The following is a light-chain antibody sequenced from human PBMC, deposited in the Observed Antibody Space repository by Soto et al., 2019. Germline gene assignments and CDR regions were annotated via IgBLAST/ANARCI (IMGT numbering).Light chain of an antibody. V-gene: IGLV2-11*01. J-gene: IGLJ1*01. CDR2: DVS. CDR1: SGDVGGYNY. CDR3: CSYAGSPRYV. Sequence: QSALTQPRSVSGSPGQSVTISCTGTSGDVGGYNYVSWYQQHPGKAPKVMIYDVSERPSGVPDRFSGSKSGNTASLTISGLQAEDDADYYCCSYAGSPRYVFGTGTKLSVL.